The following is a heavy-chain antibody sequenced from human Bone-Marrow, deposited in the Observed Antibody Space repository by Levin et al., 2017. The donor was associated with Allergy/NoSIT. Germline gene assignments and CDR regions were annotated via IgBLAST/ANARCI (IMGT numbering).Heavy chain of an antibody. D-gene: IGHD2-8*02. CDR2: FDPEEGEI. CDR1: GNTLTDLS. Sequence: GESLKISCQVSGNTLTDLSIHWVRQAAGKGLEWMGGFDPEEGEITYAQKFQGRVTMTEDSSTDTAYMELSSLRSDDTAVYYCGTEDCSGGLCYLSDFWGQGTLVTVSS. V-gene: IGHV1-24*01. CDR3: GTEDCSGGLCYLSDF. J-gene: IGHJ4*02.